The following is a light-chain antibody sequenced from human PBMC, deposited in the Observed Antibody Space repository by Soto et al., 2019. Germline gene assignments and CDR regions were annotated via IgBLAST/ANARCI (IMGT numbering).Light chain of an antibody. Sequence: EIVLTQSPGTLSLSPGERATRSCRASQSVSSNFAWYQQKPGQAPRLLIYGASTRPTGIPDRFSGSGSGTEFTLTISSLQSEDFAVYYCQQYDKWPLTFGGGTKVDI. V-gene: IGKV3D-15*01. CDR3: QQYDKWPLT. CDR1: QSVSSN. J-gene: IGKJ4*01. CDR2: GAS.